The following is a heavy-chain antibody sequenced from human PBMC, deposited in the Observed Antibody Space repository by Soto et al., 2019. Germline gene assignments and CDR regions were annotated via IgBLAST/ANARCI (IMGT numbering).Heavy chain of an antibody. CDR2: INPYNGNT. V-gene: IGHV1-18*01. CDR3: AREWFGIDY. D-gene: IGHD3-10*01. CDR1: GYTFTSYG. Sequence: QVQLVQSGAEVKKPGASVKVSCKASGYTFTSYGISWVRQAPGQGLEWMGWINPYNGNTNYAQKLQGRVTMTTDTSTNTAYMELRSLRSADTAVYSCAREWFGIDYWGQGTLVTVSP. J-gene: IGHJ4*02.